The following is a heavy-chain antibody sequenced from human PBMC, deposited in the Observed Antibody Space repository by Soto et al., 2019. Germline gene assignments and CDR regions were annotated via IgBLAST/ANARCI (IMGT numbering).Heavy chain of an antibody. CDR2: IFGSGAPT. J-gene: IGHJ3*01. Sequence: EVQLLESGGGLVQPGGSLRLSCAASGYTFSNYAMSWVRQAPGKGLQWVSTIFGSGAPTHYADSVKGRFAISRDNSNNTLFLQMNILKDEDTAVYYGTREASTWGFAFDLWGQGTRVAVSS. V-gene: IGHV3-23*01. CDR3: TREASTWGFAFDL. D-gene: IGHD3-16*01. CDR1: GYTFSNYA.